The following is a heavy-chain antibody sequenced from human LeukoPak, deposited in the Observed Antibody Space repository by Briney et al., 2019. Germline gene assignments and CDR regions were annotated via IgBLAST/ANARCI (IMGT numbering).Heavy chain of an antibody. CDR3: ARAEAVAATQWGY. Sequence: ASVKVSCKASRYTFTNYYMHWVRQAPGQGVEWMGIINPIGGSTSYAQKLQGRVTMTRDTSTSTVYMELSSLRSEDTAVYYCARAEAVAATQWGYWGQGTLVTVSS. J-gene: IGHJ4*02. D-gene: IGHD6-19*01. CDR1: RYTFTNYY. CDR2: INPIGGST. V-gene: IGHV1-46*01.